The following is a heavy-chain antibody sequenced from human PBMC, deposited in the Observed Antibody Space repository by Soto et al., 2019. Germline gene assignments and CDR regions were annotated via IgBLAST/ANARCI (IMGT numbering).Heavy chain of an antibody. CDR1: GYTFTGYY. D-gene: IGHD6-13*01. CDR2: INPNSGGT. Sequence: QVQLVQSGAEVKKPGASVKVSCKASGYTFTGYYMHWVRQAPGQGLEWMGWINPNSGGTNYAQKFQGWVTMTRDTSISPAYMELSRLRSDATAVYYCARAYSSSWAYGMDVWGQGTTVTVSS. CDR3: ARAYSSSWAYGMDV. J-gene: IGHJ6*02. V-gene: IGHV1-2*04.